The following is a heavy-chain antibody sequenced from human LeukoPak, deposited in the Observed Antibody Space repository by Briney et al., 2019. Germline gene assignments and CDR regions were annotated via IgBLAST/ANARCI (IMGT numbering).Heavy chain of an antibody. D-gene: IGHD4-11*01. Sequence: PGGSLRLSCAASGFTFSSYSMNWVRQAPGKGLEWVSSISSSSSYIYYADSVKGRFTISRDNAKNSLYLQMNSLRAEDTAVYYYARDPGSLDSNSIPDYWGQGTLVTVSS. V-gene: IGHV3-21*01. CDR1: GFTFSSYS. CDR3: ARDPGSLDSNSIPDY. J-gene: IGHJ4*02. CDR2: ISSSSSYI.